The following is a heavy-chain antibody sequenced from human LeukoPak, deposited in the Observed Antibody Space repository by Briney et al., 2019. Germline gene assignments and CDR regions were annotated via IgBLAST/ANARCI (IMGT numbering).Heavy chain of an antibody. Sequence: SETLSLTCTVSGGSISSSSYYWGWIRQPPGKGLEWIGSIYYSGSTYYNPSLKSRVTISVDTSKNQFSLKLSSVTAADTAVYYCARGVYYGSGTYAFDIWGQGTMVTVSS. CDR2: IYYSGST. J-gene: IGHJ3*02. CDR3: ARGVYYGSGTYAFDI. V-gene: IGHV4-39*07. CDR1: GGSISSSSYY. D-gene: IGHD3-10*01.